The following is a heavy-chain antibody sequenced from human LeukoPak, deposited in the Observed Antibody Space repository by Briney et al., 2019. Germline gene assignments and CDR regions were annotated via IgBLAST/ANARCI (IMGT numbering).Heavy chain of an antibody. CDR1: GFSFSDFY. V-gene: IGHV3-11*01. D-gene: IGHD1-26*01. Sequence: GGSPRLSCAASGFSFSDFYMSWIRQAPGMGLEWISYIGTRSNPIYYADSVKGRFTISRDDAKNSLYLQMNSLRDEDTAVYFCAREVQGSGRDFDYWGQGILVTVSS. CDR3: AREVQGSGRDFDY. J-gene: IGHJ4*02. CDR2: IGTRSNPI.